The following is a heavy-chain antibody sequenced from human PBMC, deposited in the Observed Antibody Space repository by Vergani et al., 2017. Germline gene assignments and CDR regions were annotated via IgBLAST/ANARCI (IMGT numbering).Heavy chain of an antibody. CDR3: ASQGVVPAAMRLYGMDV. V-gene: IGHV1-8*01. Sequence: QVQLVQSGAEVKKPGASVKVSCKASGYTFTSYDINWVRQATGQGLEWMGWMNPNSGNTGYAQKFQGRVTMTRNTSISTAYMELSSLRSEDTAVYYCASQGVVPAAMRLYGMDVWGQGTTITVSS. J-gene: IGHJ6*02. CDR2: MNPNSGNT. CDR1: GYTFTSYD. D-gene: IGHD2-2*01.